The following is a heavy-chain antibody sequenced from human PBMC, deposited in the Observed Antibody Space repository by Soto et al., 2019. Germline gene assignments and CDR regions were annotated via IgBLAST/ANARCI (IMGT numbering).Heavy chain of an antibody. CDR2: IRSKAASYAT. D-gene: IGHD6-19*01. J-gene: IGHJ4*02. V-gene: IGHV3-73*01. Sequence: EVQLVESGGGSVQPGGSLTLSCAASGFTFSVSAIHWVSQASGNGLEWVSRIRSKAASYATAYAASVKGRFNISRDKLKNTACLEMNILKSDETAVYYCTSAERIVEAGLTDSWGKGTLVTVSS. CDR3: TSAERIVEAGLTDS. CDR1: GFTFSVSA.